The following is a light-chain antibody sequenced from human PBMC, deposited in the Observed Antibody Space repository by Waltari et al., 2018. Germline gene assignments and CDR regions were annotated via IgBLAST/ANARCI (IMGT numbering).Light chain of an antibody. CDR2: DVS. J-gene: IGLJ2*01. V-gene: IGLV2-14*03. CDR1: SSDVGGYNY. CDR3: SSYISSSTLEL. Sequence: QSALTQPASVSGSPGQSITISCTGTSSDVGGYNYVSWYQQHPGKAPKLMIYDVSNRPSGVSIRLSGSKSRKTASLTISGRQAEDEADYYCSSYISSSTLELFGGGTSLTVL.